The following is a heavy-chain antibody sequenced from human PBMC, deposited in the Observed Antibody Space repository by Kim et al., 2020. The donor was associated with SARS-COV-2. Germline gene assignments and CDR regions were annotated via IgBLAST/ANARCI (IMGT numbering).Heavy chain of an antibody. D-gene: IGHD1-26*01. CDR1: GGSFSGYY. V-gene: IGHV4-34*01. J-gene: IGHJ3*02. Sequence: SETLSLTCAVYGGSFSGYYWSWIRQPPGKGLEWIGEINHSGSTNYNPSLKSRVTISVDTSKNQFSLKLSSVTAADTAVYYCARGFSGSSNAFDIWGQGT. CDR3: ARGFSGSSNAFDI. CDR2: INHSGST.